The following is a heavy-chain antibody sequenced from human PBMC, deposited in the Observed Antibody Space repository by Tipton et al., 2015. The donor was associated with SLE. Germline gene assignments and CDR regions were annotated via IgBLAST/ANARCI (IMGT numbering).Heavy chain of an antibody. J-gene: IGHJ4*02. CDR2: MYFSGNT. V-gene: IGHV4-39*07. D-gene: IGHD4-11*01. Sequence: TLSLTCTVSGGSISESTYSWDWIRQAPGKGLEWIGSMYFSGNTYYNPSLESRVTISVDMSKNELSLKVTSVTTADTAVYHCGATTYSDGDHWGQGVLVTVSS. CDR1: GGSISESTYS. CDR3: GATTYSDGDH.